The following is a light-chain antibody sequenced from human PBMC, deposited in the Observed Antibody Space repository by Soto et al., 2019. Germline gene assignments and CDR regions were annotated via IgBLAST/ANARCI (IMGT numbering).Light chain of an antibody. J-gene: IGKJ5*01. V-gene: IGKV3-11*01. CDR2: VAS. CDR1: QNIDNS. Sequence: EIVLTQSPGTLSLSPWERATLSCRASQNIDNSFLAWYQQKPGQAPRFLIYVASTRATGIPARFSASGSGTDFTLTISSLEPEDFAVYYCQQRSNWPPLFGQGTRLEIK. CDR3: QQRSNWPPL.